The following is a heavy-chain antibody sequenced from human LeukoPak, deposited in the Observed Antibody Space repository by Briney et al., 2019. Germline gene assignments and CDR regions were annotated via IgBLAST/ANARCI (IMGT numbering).Heavy chain of an antibody. Sequence: PSGTLALTCTVSGVSVSNHHSSWIRQPPGQGREWIGYIYYTGNTNYNPSLKSRVTISEGTSKNQVSLELRSVTAADTAVYYCVRHSRVVAFDYWGQGNLVTVSS. CDR2: IYYTGNT. J-gene: IGHJ4*02. CDR3: VRHSRVVAFDY. CDR1: GVSVSNHH. D-gene: IGHD2-15*01. V-gene: IGHV4-59*08.